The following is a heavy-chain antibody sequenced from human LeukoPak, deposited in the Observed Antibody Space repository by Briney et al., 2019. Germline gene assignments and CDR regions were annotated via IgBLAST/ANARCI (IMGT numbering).Heavy chain of an antibody. Sequence: QAGGSLRLSCAASGFTFSSYAMSWVRQAPGKGLEWVSAISGSGGSTYYADSVKGRFTISRDNSKNTLYLQMNSLRAEDTAVYYCAKTPPRASYCTGGVCYWDYWGQGTLVTVPS. D-gene: IGHD2-8*02. CDR3: AKTPPRASYCTGGVCYWDY. V-gene: IGHV3-23*01. CDR1: GFTFSSYA. J-gene: IGHJ4*02. CDR2: ISGSGGST.